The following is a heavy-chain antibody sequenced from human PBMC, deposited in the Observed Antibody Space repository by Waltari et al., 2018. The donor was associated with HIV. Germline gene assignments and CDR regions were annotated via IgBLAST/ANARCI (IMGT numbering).Heavy chain of an antibody. CDR2: INAGNGNT. CDR3: ARDHYDFWSGYYSLDY. Sequence: QVQLVQSGAEVKKPGASVKVSCKASGYTFTSYAMHWVRQAPGQRLEWMGWINAGNGNTKYSQKFQGRVTMTRDTSASTAYMELSSLRSEDTAVYYCARDHYDFWSGYYSLDYWGQGTLVTVSS. D-gene: IGHD3-3*01. V-gene: IGHV1-3*01. J-gene: IGHJ4*02. CDR1: GYTFTSYA.